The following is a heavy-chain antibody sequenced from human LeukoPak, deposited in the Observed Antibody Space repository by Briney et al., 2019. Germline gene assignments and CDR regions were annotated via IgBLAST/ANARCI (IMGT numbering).Heavy chain of an antibody. CDR3: ARLTLTGVGGRGWFDS. CDR1: GDSITNSGWS. Sequence: SETLPLTCFVSGDSITNSGWSWGWVRQPPGKGLEWIGTLPYDENVADRGIPSYNPSLTSRVTISADTSKNHLSLTVNSVTAADTASYYCARLTLTGVGGRGWFDSWGQGALVIVSS. CDR2: LPYDENVADRGIP. J-gene: IGHJ5*01. V-gene: IGHV4-39*02. D-gene: IGHD3-3*01.